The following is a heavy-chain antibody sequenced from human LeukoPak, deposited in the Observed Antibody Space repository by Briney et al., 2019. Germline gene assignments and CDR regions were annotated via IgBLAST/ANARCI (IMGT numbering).Heavy chain of an antibody. D-gene: IGHD3-10*01. V-gene: IGHV5-51*01. Sequence: GESLKISCKGSGYRFTNYWIGWVRQMPGKGLEWMGNIYPDDSDIRYSPSFQGQVTIAADKSISTAYLQWSSLKASDTAMYYCARQTLGVRGAEWDYWGQGTLVTVSS. CDR1: GYRFTNYW. J-gene: IGHJ4*02. CDR2: IYPDDSDI. CDR3: ARQTLGVRGAEWDY.